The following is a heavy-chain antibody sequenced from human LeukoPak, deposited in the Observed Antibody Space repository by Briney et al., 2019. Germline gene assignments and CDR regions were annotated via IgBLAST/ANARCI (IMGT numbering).Heavy chain of an antibody. CDR1: GFTFSSYA. V-gene: IGHV3-23*01. J-gene: IGHJ4*02. D-gene: IGHD5-18*01. CDR2: ISGSDGST. Sequence: PGGSLRLSCTASGFTFSSYAMSWVRQAPGKGLEWVSAISGSDGSTYYADSVKGRFTISRDNSKNTLYLQMNSLRVEDTAVYYCAKAEREYSYGSPYFDYWGQGTLVTVSS. CDR3: AKAEREYSYGSPYFDY.